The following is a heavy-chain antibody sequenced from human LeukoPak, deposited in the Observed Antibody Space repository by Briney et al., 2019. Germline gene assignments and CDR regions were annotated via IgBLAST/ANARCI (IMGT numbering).Heavy chain of an antibody. CDR3: ARDERAHCGSTICPYFDY. CDR2: ISGYNGNT. J-gene: IGHJ4*02. Sequence: ASVKVSCKASGYTFTGYYMHWVRQAPGQGLEWMGWISGYNGNTEYAQKFQDRVTLTTDTSTSTAHMELRSQRSDDTAVYYCARDERAHCGSTICPYFDYWGQGTLVTVSS. D-gene: IGHD2-2*01. V-gene: IGHV1-18*04. CDR1: GYTFTGYY.